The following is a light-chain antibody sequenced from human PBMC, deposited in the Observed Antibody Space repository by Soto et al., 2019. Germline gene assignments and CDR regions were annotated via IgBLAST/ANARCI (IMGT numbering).Light chain of an antibody. J-gene: IGKJ1*01. CDR2: GAS. V-gene: IGKV3-20*01. CDR3: QQYGSSGT. CDR1: QSVSNNY. Sequence: IALTQSPGTLAMSPGARDTIYCRASQSVSNNYLAWYKQKPGQAPRLLIYGASNRATGIQDRFSGSGSGTDFTLTISRLEPEEFAVYYCQQYGSSGTFGQGTKVDIK.